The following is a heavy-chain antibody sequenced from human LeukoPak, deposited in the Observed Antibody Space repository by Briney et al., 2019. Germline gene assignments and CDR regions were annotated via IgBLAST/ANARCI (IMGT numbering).Heavy chain of an antibody. J-gene: IGHJ4*02. CDR1: GFTFGSYW. V-gene: IGHV3-74*01. Sequence: PGGSLRLSCAASGFTFGSYWMHWVRQAPGKGRVWVSRINTDGGSTTYADYVKGRFTISRDNAKNTLYLQMNSLKAEDTAVYYCGRGQLTGDDELFDYWGQGTLVTVSS. D-gene: IGHD7-27*01. CDR2: INTDGGST. CDR3: GRGQLTGDDELFDY.